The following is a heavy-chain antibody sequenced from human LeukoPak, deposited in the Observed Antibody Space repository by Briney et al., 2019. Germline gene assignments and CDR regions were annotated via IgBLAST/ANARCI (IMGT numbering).Heavy chain of an antibody. CDR1: GYTFTSYG. Sequence: GASVKVSCKASGYTFTSYGISWVRQAPGQGLEWMGWISAYNGNTNYAQKLQGRVTMTTDTSTSIAYMELRSLRSDDTAVYYCARGDGKFWNSPPNFDYWGQGSLVTVSS. D-gene: IGHD1-7*01. J-gene: IGHJ4*02. V-gene: IGHV1-18*01. CDR2: ISAYNGNT. CDR3: ARGDGKFWNSPPNFDY.